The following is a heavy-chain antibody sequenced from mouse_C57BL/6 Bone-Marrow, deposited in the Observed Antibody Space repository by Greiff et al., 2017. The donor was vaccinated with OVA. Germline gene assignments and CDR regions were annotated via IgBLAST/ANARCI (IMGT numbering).Heavy chain of an antibody. D-gene: IGHD4-1*01. CDR1: GFSFNTYA. Sequence: DVMLVESGGGLVQPKGSLKLSCAASGFSFNTYAMNWVRQAPGKGLEWVARIRSKSNNYATYYADSVKDRFTISRDDSESMLYLQMNNLKTEDTDMYYCVRERGRLDYWGQGTTLTVSS. J-gene: IGHJ2*01. CDR3: VRERGRLDY. V-gene: IGHV10-1*01. CDR2: IRSKSNNYAT.